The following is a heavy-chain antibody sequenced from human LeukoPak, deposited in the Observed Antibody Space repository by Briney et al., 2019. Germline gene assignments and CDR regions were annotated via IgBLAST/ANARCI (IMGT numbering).Heavy chain of an antibody. J-gene: IGHJ3*02. CDR1: GFTVSSNY. Sequence: GGSLRLSCSASGFTVSSNYMSWVRQAPGKGLEWVSVIYSGGSTYYADSVKGRFTISRDNSMNTLYLQMNSLRAEDTAVYYCARDFLYDSSGYDAFDIWGQGTMVTVSS. CDR2: IYSGGST. V-gene: IGHV3-53*01. D-gene: IGHD3-22*01. CDR3: ARDFLYDSSGYDAFDI.